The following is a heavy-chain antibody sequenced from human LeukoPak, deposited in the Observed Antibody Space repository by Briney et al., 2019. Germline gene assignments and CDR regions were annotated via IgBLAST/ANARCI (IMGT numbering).Heavy chain of an antibody. CDR1: GFTFSSYW. D-gene: IGHD1-26*01. Sequence: PGGSLRLSCAASGFTFSSYWLSWVGQAPGKGLEGVANIRQDGSEKYNVDSVKGRFTISRDNAKNSRYLQMNNLRAEDTAVYYCARHYGSGSYYPSYWGQGTLVTVSS. CDR2: IRQDGSEK. CDR3: ARHYGSGSYYPSY. V-gene: IGHV3-7*03. J-gene: IGHJ4*02.